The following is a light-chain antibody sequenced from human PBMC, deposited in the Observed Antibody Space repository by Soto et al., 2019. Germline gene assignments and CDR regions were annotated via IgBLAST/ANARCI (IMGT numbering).Light chain of an antibody. V-gene: IGKV1-5*03. CDR1: QTISSW. CDR2: KAS. J-gene: IGKJ1*01. Sequence: DIQMTQSPSTLSGSVGDRVTITCRASQTISSWLAWYQQKTGKAPKLLIYKASTLKSGVPSRFSGSGSGTEFTLTISSLQPDDFANYYSQHYNSYSEAFGQGT. CDR3: QHYNSYSEA.